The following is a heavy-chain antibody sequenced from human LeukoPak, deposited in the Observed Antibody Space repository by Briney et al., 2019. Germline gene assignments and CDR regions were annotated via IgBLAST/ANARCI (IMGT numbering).Heavy chain of an antibody. CDR2: ISDSGGTT. J-gene: IGHJ4*02. V-gene: IGHV3-23*01. CDR1: GFTFSSFA. CDR3: ARTMARGVIFDY. D-gene: IGHD3-10*01. Sequence: GGSLRLSCAASGFTFSSFAMSWVRQAPGKGLEWVSAISDSGGTTYYADSVKGRFTISRDNSKNTLYLQMSSLRAEDTAVYYCARTMARGVIFDYWGQGTLVTVSS.